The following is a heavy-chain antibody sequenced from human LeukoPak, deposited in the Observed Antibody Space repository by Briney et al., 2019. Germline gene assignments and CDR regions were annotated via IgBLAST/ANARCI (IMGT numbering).Heavy chain of an antibody. V-gene: IGHV3-7*01. CDR2: IKQDGSEN. J-gene: IGHJ6*03. CDR1: GFTFSSYW. D-gene: IGHD2-2*01. CDR3: ARRDIVVVPATEGEDYYYYYMDV. Sequence: HPGGSLRLSCAAPGFTFSSYWMSWVRQAPGKGLEWVANIKQDGSENYYVDSVKGRFTISRDNDKTSLYLQMNSLRAEDTAVYYCARRDIVVVPATEGEDYYYYYMDVWGKGTTVTVSS.